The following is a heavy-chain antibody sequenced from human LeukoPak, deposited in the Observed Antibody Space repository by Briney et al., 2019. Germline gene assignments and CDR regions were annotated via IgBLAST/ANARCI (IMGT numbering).Heavy chain of an antibody. CDR2: ISSSSIYT. J-gene: IGHJ4*02. CDR1: GFTFSSYS. V-gene: IGHV3-21*05. D-gene: IGHD3-10*01. Sequence: GGSLRLSCAASGFTFSSYSMNWVRQAPGKGLEWVSYISSSSIYTNSADSVKGRFTISRDNAKNSLYLQMNSLRAEDTAVYYCARVLGSYTFDYWGQGTLVTVSS. CDR3: ARVLGSYTFDY.